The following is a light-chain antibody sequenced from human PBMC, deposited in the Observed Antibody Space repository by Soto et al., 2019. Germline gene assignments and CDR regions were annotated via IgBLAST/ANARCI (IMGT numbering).Light chain of an antibody. V-gene: IGKV3-20*01. J-gene: IGKJ1*01. Sequence: EIVMTQSPATLSVSPGERATLSCRASQSVSSSYLAWYQQKPGQAPRLLIYGASSRATGIPDRFSGSGSGTDFTLTINRLEPEDFAVYYCQQYDSSLWTFGQGTKVDIK. CDR1: QSVSSSY. CDR3: QQYDSSLWT. CDR2: GAS.